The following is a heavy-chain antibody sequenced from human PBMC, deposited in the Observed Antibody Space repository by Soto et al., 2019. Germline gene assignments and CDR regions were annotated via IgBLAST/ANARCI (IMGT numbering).Heavy chain of an antibody. Sequence: SETLSLTCTVSGGSISSSSYYWGWIRQPPGKGLEWIGSIYYSGSTYYNPSLKSRVTISVDTSKSQFSLKLSSVTAADTAVYYCARLPTSQEDFWSGSSYYYYGMDVWGQGTAVTVSS. D-gene: IGHD3-3*01. V-gene: IGHV4-39*01. J-gene: IGHJ6*02. CDR2: IYYSGST. CDR3: ARLPTSQEDFWSGSSYYYYGMDV. CDR1: GGSISSSSYY.